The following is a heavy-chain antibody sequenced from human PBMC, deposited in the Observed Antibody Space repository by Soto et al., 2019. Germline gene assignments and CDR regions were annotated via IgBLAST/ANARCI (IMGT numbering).Heavy chain of an antibody. CDR1: GGTFSSYA. J-gene: IGHJ6*02. CDR3: ARGARGITMVRGVIDYYGMDV. V-gene: IGHV1-69*12. Sequence: QVQLVQSGAEVKKPGSSVKVSCKASGGTFSSYAISWVRQAPGQGLEWMGGIIPIFGTANYAQKFQGRVTITADESTSTAYMELSSLRSEDKAVYYCARGARGITMVRGVIDYYGMDVWGQGTTVTVSS. D-gene: IGHD3-10*01. CDR2: IIPIFGTA.